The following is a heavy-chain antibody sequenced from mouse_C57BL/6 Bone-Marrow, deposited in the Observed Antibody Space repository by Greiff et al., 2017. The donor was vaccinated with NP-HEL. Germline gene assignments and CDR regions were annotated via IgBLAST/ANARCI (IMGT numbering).Heavy chain of an antibody. V-gene: IGHV14-4*01. D-gene: IGHD2-1*01. J-gene: IGHJ1*03. CDR2: IDPENGDT. CDR1: GFNIKDDY. Sequence: EVQLQQSGAELVRPGASVKLSCTASGFNIKDDYMHWVKQRPEQGLEWIGWIDPENGDTEYASKFQGKATITADTSSNTAYLQLSSLTSEDTAVYYCTTCGNRYFDVWGTGTTVTVSS. CDR3: TTCGNRYFDV.